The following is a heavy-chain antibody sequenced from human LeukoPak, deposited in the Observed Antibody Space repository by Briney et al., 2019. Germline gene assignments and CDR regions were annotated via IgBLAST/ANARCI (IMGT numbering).Heavy chain of an antibody. CDR1: GFTFSSYA. CDR3: AKRGQSVDNRDGFDI. CDR2: ISGSGGST. J-gene: IGHJ3*02. V-gene: IGHV3-23*01. Sequence: PGGSLRLSCAASGFTFSSYAMSWVRQAPGKGLEWVSAISGSGGSTYYADSVKGRFTISRDNSKNTLYLQMNSLRAEDAAVYYCAKRGQSVDNRDGFDIWGQGTMVTVSS. D-gene: IGHD2-15*01.